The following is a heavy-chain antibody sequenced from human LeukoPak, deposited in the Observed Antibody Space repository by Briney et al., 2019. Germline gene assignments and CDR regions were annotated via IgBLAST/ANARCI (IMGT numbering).Heavy chain of an antibody. J-gene: IGHJ4*02. CDR2: INPNSGGT. CDR3: SGSRIVGATMVCDF. V-gene: IGHV1-2*06. Sequence: SVQVSCKASGYTFTSYYMHWVRQAPGQGLEWMGRINPNSGGTNYAQKFQGRVTMTRDTSISTAYKVQRRRRRADTTVEYCSGSRIVGATMVCDFWGQGTLVSVSS. CDR1: GYTFTSYY. D-gene: IGHD1-26*01.